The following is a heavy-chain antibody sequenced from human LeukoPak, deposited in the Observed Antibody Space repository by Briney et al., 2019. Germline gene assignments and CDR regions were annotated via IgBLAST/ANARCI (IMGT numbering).Heavy chain of an antibody. V-gene: IGHV3-7*01. J-gene: IGHJ4*02. CDR1: GFTFSSYW. Sequence: PGGSLRLSCAASGFTFSSYWMSWVRQAPGKGLEWVANIKEDGSEKYYVDSVKGRFTISRDNAKNSLYLQMNSLRAEDTAVYYCARYRGSYGDSRFDYWGQGTLVTVSS. CDR3: ARYRGSYGDSRFDY. CDR2: IKEDGSEK. D-gene: IGHD4-17*01.